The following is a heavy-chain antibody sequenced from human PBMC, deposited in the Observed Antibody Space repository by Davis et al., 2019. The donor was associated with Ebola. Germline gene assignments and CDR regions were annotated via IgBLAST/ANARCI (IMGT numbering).Heavy chain of an antibody. V-gene: IGHV1-2*04. D-gene: IGHD4-17*01. Sequence: ASVKVSCKASGYTFTGYYMHWVRQAPGQGLEWMGWINPNSGGTNYAQKFQGWVTMTRDTSISTAYMELSRLRSEDTAVYYCARDPTDGDYQGYYYYYGMDVWGQGTTVTVSS. CDR1: GYTFTGYY. CDR2: INPNSGGT. CDR3: ARDPTDGDYQGYYYYYGMDV. J-gene: IGHJ6*02.